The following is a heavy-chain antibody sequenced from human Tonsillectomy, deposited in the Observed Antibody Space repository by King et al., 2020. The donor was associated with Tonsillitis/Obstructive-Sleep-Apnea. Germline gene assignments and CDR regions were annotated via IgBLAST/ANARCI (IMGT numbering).Heavy chain of an antibody. CDR3: ARSCRTSSCGGDFDAFDI. J-gene: IGHJ3*02. CDR2: IYSGGST. CDR1: GFTVSSNY. D-gene: IGHD2-21*01. Sequence: VQLVESGGGLVQPGGSLRLSCAASGFTVSSNYMSWVRQAPGKGLEWVSLIYSGGSTYYADSVKGRFTISRHNSKNTLYLQMNSLRAEDTAVYYCARSCRTSSCGGDFDAFDIWGQGTMVTVSS. V-gene: IGHV3-53*04.